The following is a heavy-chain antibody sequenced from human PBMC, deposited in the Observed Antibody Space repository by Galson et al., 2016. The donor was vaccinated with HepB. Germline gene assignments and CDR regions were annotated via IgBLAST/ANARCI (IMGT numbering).Heavy chain of an antibody. CDR2: ISPIRGGT. D-gene: IGHD5-24*01. CDR1: GYTFILYS. J-gene: IGHJ4*02. V-gene: IGHV1-46*01. Sequence: SVKVSCTAFGYTFILYSMVWVRQAPGQGLEWMGKISPIRGGTRYAQKFYDRVTMTTDTSTNTVYMELTNLRSEDTAVYYCARGARFLHDLDFGGQGTLVTVSS. CDR3: ARGARFLHDLDF.